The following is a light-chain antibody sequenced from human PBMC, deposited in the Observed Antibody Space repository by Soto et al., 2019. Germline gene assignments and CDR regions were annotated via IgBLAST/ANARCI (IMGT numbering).Light chain of an antibody. CDR2: GAS. CDR1: QGVSSRY. V-gene: IGKV3-20*01. Sequence: ESELTQSPRTLSLSPGDRATLTCRASQGVSSRYFAWYQQKPGQAPRLLIYGASSRATGIPDRFSGSGSGTDFTLTISRLEPEDFAVYYCQQYGTSPWTFGQGTKVDIK. CDR3: QQYGTSPWT. J-gene: IGKJ1*01.